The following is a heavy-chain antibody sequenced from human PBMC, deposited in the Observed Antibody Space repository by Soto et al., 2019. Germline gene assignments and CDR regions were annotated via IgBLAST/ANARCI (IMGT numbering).Heavy chain of an antibody. CDR1: GDYISVSLDF. Sequence: SETMCLTCTVSGDYISVSLDFWGWIRQPPGKRLEWIGSIFYDGYTLYTPSLKSRVTISVDTSKNQFSLKLTSVAAADTAIYFCARLQAAVPHYWGQGILVTVSS. CDR3: ARLQAAVPHY. J-gene: IGHJ4*02. V-gene: IGHV4-39*01. CDR2: IFYDGYT. D-gene: IGHD6-13*01.